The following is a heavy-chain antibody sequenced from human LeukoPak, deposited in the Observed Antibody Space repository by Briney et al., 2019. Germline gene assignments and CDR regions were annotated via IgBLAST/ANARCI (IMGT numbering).Heavy chain of an antibody. V-gene: IGHV3-7*01. D-gene: IGHD6-19*01. CDR1: GFTFCSTW. Sequence: GGSLRLSCAASGFTFCSTWMSWVRPAPGKGLEWVANLNQDGSEKNYVDSVKGRFTISRDNAKNSLYLQMNSLRVEDTAVYYCARDVVAGHFDYWGQGTLVTVSS. CDR2: LNQDGSEK. CDR3: ARDVVAGHFDY. J-gene: IGHJ4*02.